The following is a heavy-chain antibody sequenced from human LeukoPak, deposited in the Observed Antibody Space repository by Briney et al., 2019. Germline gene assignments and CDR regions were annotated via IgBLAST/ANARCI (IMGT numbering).Heavy chain of an antibody. D-gene: IGHD3-22*01. CDR3: ARGLYYYDSSGRGY. J-gene: IGHJ4*02. CDR1: EFTFSSYS. CDR2: ITNSGNSK. Sequence: GGSLRLSCAASEFTFSSYSMNWVRQAPGKGLEWVSYITNSGNSKSYADSVKGRFTISRDNTKNSLYLQMNGLRAEDTAVYYCARGLYYYDSSGRGYWGQGTLVTVSS. V-gene: IGHV3-48*01.